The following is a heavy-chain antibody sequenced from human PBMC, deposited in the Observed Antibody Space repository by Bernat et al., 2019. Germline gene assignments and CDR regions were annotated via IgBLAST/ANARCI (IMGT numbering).Heavy chain of an antibody. CDR1: GFTFSTYW. J-gene: IGHJ4*02. V-gene: IGHV3-74*01. D-gene: IGHD4-17*01. CDR3: ARGLRPSSTVTTGY. Sequence: EVQLVESGGGLVQPGGSLRLSCAASGFTFSTYWMHWVRQAPGKGLVWVSRINSDGSTTSYADSVKGRFTISRDNAKNTLYLQMNSLRVEDTVVYYCARGLRPSSTVTTGYWGQGTLVTVSS. CDR2: INSDGSTT.